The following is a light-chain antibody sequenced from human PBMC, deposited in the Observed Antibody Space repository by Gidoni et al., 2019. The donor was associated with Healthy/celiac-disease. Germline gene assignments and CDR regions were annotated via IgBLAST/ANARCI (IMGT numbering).Light chain of an antibody. CDR2: SNN. CDR1: SSNIGSNT. V-gene: IGLV1-44*01. J-gene: IGLJ3*02. Sequence: QSVLPQPPSASGTPGQRVTISCSGSSSNIGSNTVNWYKQLPGTAPKLLIYSNNQRPSGVPDRFSGSKSGTSASLAISGLQSEDEADYYCAAWDDSLNGHWVFGGGTKLTVL. CDR3: AAWDDSLNGHWV.